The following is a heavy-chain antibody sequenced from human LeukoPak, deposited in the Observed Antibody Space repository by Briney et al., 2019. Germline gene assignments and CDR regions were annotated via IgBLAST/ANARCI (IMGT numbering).Heavy chain of an antibody. V-gene: IGHV4-34*01. Sequence: PSETLSLTCAVYGGSFSGYYWSWIRQPPGKGLEWIGEINHSGSTNYDPSLKSRITISVDTSKNQFSLKLSSVTAADTAVYYCARGRQQLGYWGQGTLVTVSS. D-gene: IGHD6-13*01. CDR1: GGSFSGYY. CDR2: INHSGST. CDR3: ARGRQQLGY. J-gene: IGHJ4*02.